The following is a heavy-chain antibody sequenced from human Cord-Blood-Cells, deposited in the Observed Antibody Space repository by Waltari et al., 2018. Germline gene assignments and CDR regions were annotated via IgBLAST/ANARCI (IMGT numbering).Heavy chain of an antibody. CDR2: IIPILGIA. D-gene: IGHD3-22*01. J-gene: IGHJ4*02. Sequence: QFQPVHSGAEAKKPGSSVNISCKASDGSFRRSAIGWVRQAPGQGLEWMGGIIPILGIANYAQKFQGRVTITADKSTSTAYMELSSLRSEDTAVYYCARERYYDSSGYYWGQGTLVTVSS. CDR1: DGSFRRSA. V-gene: IGHV1-69*10. CDR3: ARERYYDSSGYY.